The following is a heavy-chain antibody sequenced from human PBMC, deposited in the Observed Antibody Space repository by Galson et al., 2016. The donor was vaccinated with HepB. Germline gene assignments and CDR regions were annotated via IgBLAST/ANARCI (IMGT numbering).Heavy chain of an antibody. V-gene: IGHV3-23*01. CDR3: AKEPNQFNSGWYYEH. CDR2: ISASGGSK. J-gene: IGHJ4*02. D-gene: IGHD6-19*01. CDR1: GLSLSPYA. Sequence: SLRLSCAGSGLSLSPYAMGWGRQAPGKGLEWVSGISASGGSKTYADSVRGRFIISRDNSNNKLFLQMNSLTTEDTATYYCAKEPNQFNSGWYYEHWGRGTLVTVSS.